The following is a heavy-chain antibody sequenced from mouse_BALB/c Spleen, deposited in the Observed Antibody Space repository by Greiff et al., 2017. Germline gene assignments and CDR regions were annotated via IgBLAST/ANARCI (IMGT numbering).Heavy chain of an antibody. V-gene: IGHV1-5*01. CDR3: TRSYYDLYYYAMDY. J-gene: IGHJ4*01. CDR2: IYPGNSDT. CDR1: GYSFTSYW. D-gene: IGHD2-4*01. Sequence: VQLQQSGTVLARPGASVKMSCKASGYSFTSYWMHWVKQRPGQGLEWIGAIYPGNSDTSYNQKFKGKAKLTAVTSASTAYMELSSLTNEDSAVYYCTRSYYDLYYYAMDYWGQGTSVTVSS.